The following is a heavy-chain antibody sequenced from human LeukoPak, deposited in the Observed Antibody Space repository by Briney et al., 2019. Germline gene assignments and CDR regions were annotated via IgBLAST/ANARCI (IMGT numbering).Heavy chain of an antibody. J-gene: IGHJ4*02. D-gene: IGHD3-9*01. V-gene: IGHV4-39*01. CDR3: ARLSKGRYFDYIFGY. CDR2: IYYTGST. Sequence: SETLSLTCTVSGGSVSSTEFYWGWIRQPPGKGLQWIGNIYYTGSTYYNPSLNSRVTMSVDTSQNQISLKMTSVTAADTAVYYCARLSKGRYFDYIFGYWGQGTLVTVPS. CDR1: GGSVSSTEFY.